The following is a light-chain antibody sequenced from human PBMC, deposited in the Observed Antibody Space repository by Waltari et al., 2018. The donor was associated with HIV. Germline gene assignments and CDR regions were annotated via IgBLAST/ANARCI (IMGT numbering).Light chain of an antibody. V-gene: IGLV2-11*01. CDR2: DVT. J-gene: IGLJ3*02. CDR3: CSHAGTYTGWL. Sequence: QSALTQPASVSGSPGQSVTLSCTGTSSDVGGYNFVSWYQQYPGKAPKLMIYDVTKRPSGVPDRFFGSKSGNTASLTISGLQAEDEADYYCCSHAGTYTGWLFGGGTKLTVL. CDR1: SSDVGGYNF.